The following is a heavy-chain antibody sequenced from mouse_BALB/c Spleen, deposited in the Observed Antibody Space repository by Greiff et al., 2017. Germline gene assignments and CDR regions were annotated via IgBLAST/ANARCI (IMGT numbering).Heavy chain of an antibody. CDR1: GYSFTGYF. CDR3: ARGGGTGLDY. CDR2: INPYNGDT. D-gene: IGHD2-14*01. V-gene: IGHV1-20*02. J-gene: IGHJ2*01. Sequence: VQLQQSGPELVKPGASVKISCKASGYSFTGYFMNWVMQSHGKSLEWIGRINPYNGDTFYNQKFKGKATLTVDKSSSTAHMELRSLASEDSAVYYCARGGGTGLDYWGQGTTLTVSS.